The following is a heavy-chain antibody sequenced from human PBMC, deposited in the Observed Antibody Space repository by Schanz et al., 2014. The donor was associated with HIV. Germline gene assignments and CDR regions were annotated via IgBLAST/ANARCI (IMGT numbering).Heavy chain of an antibody. CDR2: IVSSGGDT. CDR3: AKRSGRSFGYFDS. CDR1: GFTFSDYA. D-gene: IGHD2-15*01. V-gene: IGHV3-23*01. J-gene: IGHJ4*02. Sequence: EVQLLESGGGLVQPGGSPRLSCTTSGFTFSDYAMSWVRQAPGKGLEWVSAIVSSGGDTYYADFVEGRFTISRDNSKNTLSLQMDSLRVDDTAIYYCAKRSGRSFGYFDSWGQGLLVTVSS.